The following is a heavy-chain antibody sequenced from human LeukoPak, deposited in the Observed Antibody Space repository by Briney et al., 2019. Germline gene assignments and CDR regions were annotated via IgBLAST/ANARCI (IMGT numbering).Heavy chain of an antibody. CDR2: INHSGST. V-gene: IGHV4-34*01. J-gene: IGHJ4*02. CDR1: GGSFSGYY. D-gene: IGHD3-16*02. CDR3: ARAVMITFGGVIVILDYFDY. Sequence: SETLSLTCAVYGGSFSGYYWSWIRQPPGKGLEWIGEINHSGSTNYNPSLKSRVTISVDTSKNQFSLKLSSVTAADTAVYYCARAVMITFGGVIVILDYFDYWGQGTLVTVSS.